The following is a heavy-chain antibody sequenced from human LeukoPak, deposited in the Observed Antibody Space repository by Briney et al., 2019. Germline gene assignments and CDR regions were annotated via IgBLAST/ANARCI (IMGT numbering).Heavy chain of an antibody. CDR2: ISAYNGNT. V-gene: IGHV1-18*01. D-gene: IGHD3-22*01. J-gene: IGHJ4*02. CDR1: GYTFTSYG. Sequence: GASVKVSCEASGYTFTSYGISWVRQAPGQGLEWMGWISAYNGNTNYAQKLQGRVTMTTDTSTSTAYMELRSLRSDDTAVYYCARDQRYYDSSGYYYWGQGTLVTVSS. CDR3: ARDQRYYDSSGYYY.